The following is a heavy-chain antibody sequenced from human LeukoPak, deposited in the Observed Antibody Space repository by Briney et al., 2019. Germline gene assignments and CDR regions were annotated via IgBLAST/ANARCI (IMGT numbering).Heavy chain of an antibody. D-gene: IGHD2-2*01. Sequence: AVKVSCKASGYTFTGYYMYWVRQAPGQGLEWMGWINPNSGGTNYAQRFQGRVTMTRDTSISTAYMELSRLRSDDTAVYYCARSVVPAAASWFDPWGQGTLVTVSS. CDR3: ARSVVPAAASWFDP. V-gene: IGHV1-2*02. J-gene: IGHJ5*02. CDR2: INPNSGGT. CDR1: GYTFTGYY.